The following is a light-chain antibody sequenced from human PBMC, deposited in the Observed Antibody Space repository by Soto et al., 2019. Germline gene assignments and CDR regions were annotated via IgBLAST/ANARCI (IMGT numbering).Light chain of an antibody. CDR3: QQVNVYPST. J-gene: IGKJ5*01. Sequence: AIQLTQSPSSLSASVGDRVTITRRASQDIRSALGWYQQKPGKAPNLLIYDASTLHSGVPSRFSGGGSGTDFTLTISSLQPEDFATYYCQQVNVYPSTFGGGTRLEIK. V-gene: IGKV1-13*02. CDR1: QDIRSA. CDR2: DAS.